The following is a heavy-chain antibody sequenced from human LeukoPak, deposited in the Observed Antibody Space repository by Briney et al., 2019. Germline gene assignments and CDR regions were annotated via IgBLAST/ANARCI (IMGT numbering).Heavy chain of an antibody. Sequence: ASVKVSCKAFGYTFTSNYMHWVRQAPGQGPEWMGVTSPSGGSTTYAQKFQGRVTMTEDTSTDTAYMELSSLRSEDTAVYYCATDRNYYDSTPYAFDIWGQGTMVTVSS. J-gene: IGHJ3*02. V-gene: IGHV1-46*01. CDR3: ATDRNYYDSTPYAFDI. D-gene: IGHD3-22*01. CDR2: TSPSGGST. CDR1: GYTFTSNY.